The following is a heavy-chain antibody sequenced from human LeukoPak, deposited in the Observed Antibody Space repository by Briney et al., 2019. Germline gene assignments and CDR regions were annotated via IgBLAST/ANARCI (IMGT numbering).Heavy chain of an antibody. V-gene: IGHV1-8*01. CDR2: MNPNSGNT. Sequence: GASVKVSCKASGYTFTSYDINWVRQATGKGLEWMGWMNPNSGNTAYAQKFQGRVTMTRNTSISTAYMELSSLRSEDTAVYYCARYNYDILTGYSAFDIWGQGTMVTVSS. D-gene: IGHD3-9*01. CDR1: GYTFTSYD. CDR3: ARYNYDILTGYSAFDI. J-gene: IGHJ3*02.